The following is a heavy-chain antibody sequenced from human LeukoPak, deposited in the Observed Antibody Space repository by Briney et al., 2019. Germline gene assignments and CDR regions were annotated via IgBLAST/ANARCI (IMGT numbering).Heavy chain of an antibody. CDR1: GGSISSYY. CDR3: ARGPPYARFDY. J-gene: IGHJ4*02. Sequence: SETLSLTCTVSGGSISSYYWSWIQQPPGKGLEWIGYIYYSGSTNYNPSLKSRVTISVDKSKNQFSLKLSSVTAADTAVYYCARGPPYARFDYSGQGTLVSVSS. CDR2: IYYSGST. V-gene: IGHV4-59*08.